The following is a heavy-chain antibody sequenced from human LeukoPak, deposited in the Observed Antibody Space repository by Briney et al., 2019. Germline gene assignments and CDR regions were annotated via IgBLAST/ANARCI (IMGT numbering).Heavy chain of an antibody. CDR1: GGTFSSYA. D-gene: IGHD3-3*01. CDR3: ARAKLRFLEWTDYYYYGMDV. Sequence: ASVKVSCTASGGTFSSYAISWVRQAPGQGLEWMGGIIPIFGTANYAQKFQGRVTITADESTSTAYMELSSLRSEDTAVYYCARAKLRFLEWTDYYYYGMDVWGQGTSVTVSS. CDR2: IIPIFGTA. J-gene: IGHJ6*02. V-gene: IGHV1-69*13.